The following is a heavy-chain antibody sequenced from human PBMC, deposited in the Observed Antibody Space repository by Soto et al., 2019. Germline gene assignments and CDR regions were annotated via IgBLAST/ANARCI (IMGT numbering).Heavy chain of an antibody. Sequence: PSDTLSHTFSLSGYAISTDYWSWIRQSPGKGLEWIGFIYYGGSTNYNPSLKSRVTISVDTPKNQFSLKLSSVTAADTAVYYCAKNWNWGSLVHWGQGTLVTVS. V-gene: IGHV4-59*08. CDR3: AKNWNWGSLVH. CDR1: GYAISTDY. J-gene: IGHJ4*02. CDR2: IYYGGST. D-gene: IGHD7-27*01.